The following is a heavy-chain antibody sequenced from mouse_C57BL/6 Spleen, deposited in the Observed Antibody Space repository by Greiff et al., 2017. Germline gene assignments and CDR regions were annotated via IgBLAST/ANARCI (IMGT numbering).Heavy chain of an antibody. Sequence: VQLQQSGPELVKPGASVKMSCKASGYTFTGYNMHWVKQSHGKSLEWIGYINPNNGGTSYNQKFKGKATLTVNTSSSTAYMELRSLTSEDSAVYYCARGYYYGSSYLDYWGQGTTLTVSS. CDR3: ARGYYYGSSYLDY. CDR2: INPNNGGT. D-gene: IGHD1-1*01. CDR1: GYTFTGYN. J-gene: IGHJ2*01. V-gene: IGHV1-22*01.